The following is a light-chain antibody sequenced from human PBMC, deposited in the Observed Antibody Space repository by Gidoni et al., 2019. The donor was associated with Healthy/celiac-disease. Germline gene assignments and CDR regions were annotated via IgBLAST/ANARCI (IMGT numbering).Light chain of an antibody. CDR2: DNF. CDR1: SSNIGAVND. J-gene: IGLJ2*01. V-gene: IGLV1-40*01. CDR3: QSYDSRLSGRV. Sequence: QSVLTQPPSVSGAPGQRGTISCTGSSSNIGAVNDVHWYQQLPGTAPKLLIYDNFNRPSGVPDRFSGSRSGTSASLAITGLQAEDEADYYCQSYDSRLSGRVFGEGTKLTVL.